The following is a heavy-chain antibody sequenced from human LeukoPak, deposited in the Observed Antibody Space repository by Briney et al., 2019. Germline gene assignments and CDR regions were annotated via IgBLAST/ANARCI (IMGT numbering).Heavy chain of an antibody. CDR2: IRYDGSNK. V-gene: IGHV3-30*02. CDR3: VGLGGIAVASKSDY. Sequence: GGSLRLSCAASGFTFSSYGMHWVRQAPGKGLEWVAFIRYDGSNKYYADSVKGRFTISRDNSKNTLYLQMNSLRAEDTAVYYCVGLGGIAVASKSDYWGQGTLVTVSS. D-gene: IGHD6-19*01. CDR1: GFTFSSYG. J-gene: IGHJ4*02.